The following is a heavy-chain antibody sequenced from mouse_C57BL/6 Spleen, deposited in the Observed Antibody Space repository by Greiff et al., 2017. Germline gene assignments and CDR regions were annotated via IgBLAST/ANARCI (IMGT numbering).Heavy chain of an antibody. Sequence: VQLQQPGAELVKPGASVKLSCKASGYTFTSYWMHWVKQRPGRGLEWIGRIDPNGGGTKYNEKFKSKATLTVDTPSSTAYMQLSSLTSEDSAVYNCACRDYAIDCWGQGSSVTVSS. CDR1: GYTFTSYW. D-gene: IGHD3-3*01. V-gene: IGHV1-72*01. J-gene: IGHJ4*01. CDR2: IDPNGGGT. CDR3: ACRDYAIDC.